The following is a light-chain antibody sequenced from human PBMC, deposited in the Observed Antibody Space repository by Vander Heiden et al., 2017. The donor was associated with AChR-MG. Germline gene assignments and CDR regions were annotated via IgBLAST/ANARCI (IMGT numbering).Light chain of an antibody. V-gene: IGKV3-20*01. J-gene: IGKJ2*01. Sequence: ETVLTQSPGTLSLSPGERAILSCRARQSVSSSLGWYQQKPGQAPRLLIYHASSRATGIPDRFSGSGSGTDFTLTISRLEPEDSAVYYCQQDGSSPRTFGQGTKLEIK. CDR2: HAS. CDR3: QQDGSSPRT. CDR1: QSVSSS.